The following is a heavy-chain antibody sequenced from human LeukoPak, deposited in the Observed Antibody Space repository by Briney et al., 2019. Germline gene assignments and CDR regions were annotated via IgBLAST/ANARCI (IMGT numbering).Heavy chain of an antibody. Sequence: SETLSLTCTVSGGSISSSSYYWGWIRQPPGKGLEWIGSIYYSGRTYYNPSLKSRVTISVDTSKNQFSLKLSSVTAADTAVYYCARSYDSSGYSYDGAFDTWGQGTMVTVSS. CDR2: IYYSGRT. J-gene: IGHJ3*02. CDR1: GGSISSSSYY. D-gene: IGHD3-22*01. CDR3: ARSYDSSGYSYDGAFDT. V-gene: IGHV4-39*01.